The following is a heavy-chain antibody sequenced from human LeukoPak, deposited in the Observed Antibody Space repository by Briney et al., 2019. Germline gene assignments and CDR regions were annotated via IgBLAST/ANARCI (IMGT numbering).Heavy chain of an antibody. Sequence: GASVTVSCKASGYTFTSYDINWVRQAPPPGLEWVGWMNPNSGDTGYVQKFQGSVTMTRSTSISTAYMELSSLRSEDTAIYYCARGGFGSGSHFDYWGQGTLVTVSS. CDR3: ARGGFGSGSHFDY. V-gene: IGHV1-8*01. D-gene: IGHD3-10*01. J-gene: IGHJ4*02. CDR1: GYTFTSYD. CDR2: MNPNSGDT.